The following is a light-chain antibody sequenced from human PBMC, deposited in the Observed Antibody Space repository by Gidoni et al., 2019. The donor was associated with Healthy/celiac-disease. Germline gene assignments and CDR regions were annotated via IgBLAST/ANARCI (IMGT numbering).Light chain of an antibody. V-gene: IGKV4-1*01. CDR2: WAS. CDR1: QSVLYSSNNKNY. CDR3: QQYYSTPKX. Sequence: DIVMTQSPDSLAVSLGERATINCKSSQSVLYSSNNKNYLAWYQQKPGQPPKLLIYWASTRESGVPDRFSGSGSGTDFTLTISSLQAEDVAVYYCQQYYSTPKXLXQGTKVEIK. J-gene: IGKJ1*01.